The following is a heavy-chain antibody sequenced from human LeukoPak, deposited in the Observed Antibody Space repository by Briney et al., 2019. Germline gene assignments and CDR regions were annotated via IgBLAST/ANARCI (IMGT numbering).Heavy chain of an antibody. D-gene: IGHD3-3*01. CDR1: GFTFSSYA. J-gene: IGHJ4*02. V-gene: IGHV3-30-3*01. CDR3: ARMRQYDFWSGYWDY. Sequence: GGSLRLSCAASGFTFSSYAMHWVRQAPGKGLEWVAVISYDGSNKYYADSVKGRFTISRDNSKNTLYLQMNSLRAEDTAVYYCARMRQYDFWSGYWDYWGQGTLVTVS. CDR2: ISYDGSNK.